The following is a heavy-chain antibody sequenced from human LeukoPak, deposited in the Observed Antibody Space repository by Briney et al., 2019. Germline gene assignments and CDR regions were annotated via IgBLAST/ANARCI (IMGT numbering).Heavy chain of an antibody. CDR3: ARVAYDILTGHFDY. CDR1: GFTFDDYG. Sequence: PGGSLRLSCAASGFTFDDYGMSWVRQAPGKGLEWVSGINWNGGSTGYADSVKGRFTISRDNAKNSLYLQMNSLRAEDTALYYCARVAYDILTGHFDYWGQGTLVTVSS. D-gene: IGHD3-9*01. CDR2: INWNGGST. J-gene: IGHJ4*02. V-gene: IGHV3-20*04.